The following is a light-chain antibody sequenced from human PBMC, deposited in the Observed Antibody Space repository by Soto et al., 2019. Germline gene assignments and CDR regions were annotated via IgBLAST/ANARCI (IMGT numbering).Light chain of an antibody. CDR1: QSVPSY. CDR2: DIS. CDR3: HQRNNWPRST. J-gene: IGKJ2*02. Sequence: EIVLTQSPATLSLSPGERATLSCRASQSVPSYLAWYQQRPGQAPRLLIYDISNRATGIPARFSGSGSRTDFTLTISSLVPDDSAIYYCHQRNNWPRSTFGQGTKPQIK. V-gene: IGKV3-11*01.